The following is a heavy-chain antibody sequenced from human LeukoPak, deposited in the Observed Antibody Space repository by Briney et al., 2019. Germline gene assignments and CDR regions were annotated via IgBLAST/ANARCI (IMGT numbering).Heavy chain of an antibody. Sequence: PGGSLRLSCTASGLIFRNYAMTWVRQAPRKGLEWVSTISGDGTETLYADSVKGRFTISRDNSKNTHYLQMSSLRAEDTGIYYCAKGGHYSFFDYWGQGTLVTVSS. CDR2: ISGDGTET. V-gene: IGHV3-23*01. CDR1: GLIFRNYA. J-gene: IGHJ4*02. D-gene: IGHD4-11*01. CDR3: AKGGHYSFFDY.